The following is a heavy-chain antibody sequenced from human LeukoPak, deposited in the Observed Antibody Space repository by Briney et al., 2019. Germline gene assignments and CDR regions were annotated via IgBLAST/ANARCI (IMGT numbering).Heavy chain of an antibody. CDR3: ARMLGGFSVVVPAAMRGWFDP. J-gene: IGHJ5*02. D-gene: IGHD2-2*01. Sequence: SVKVSCKASGGTFSSYAISWVRQAPGQGLEWMGGIIPIFGTANYAQKFQGRVTITADESTSTAYMELRSLRSDDTAVYYCARMLGGFSVVVPAAMRGWFDPWGQGTLVTVSS. V-gene: IGHV1-69*13. CDR1: GGTFSSYA. CDR2: IIPIFGTA.